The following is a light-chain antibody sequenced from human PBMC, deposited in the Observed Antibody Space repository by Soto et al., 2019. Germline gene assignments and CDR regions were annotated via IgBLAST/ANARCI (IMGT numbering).Light chain of an antibody. CDR2: DAS. CDR3: HSYDKWPPGT. Sequence: EIVMTQFPATLSESPVDRVTLSCRASQSVSTNVAWYQQKPGGAPRLLIFDASARAVDIPGRFSGSVSGTEFTLTISSLQPEDFAVYFCHSYDKWPPGTFGQGTKVDLK. CDR1: QSVSTN. V-gene: IGKV3D-15*01. J-gene: IGKJ1*01.